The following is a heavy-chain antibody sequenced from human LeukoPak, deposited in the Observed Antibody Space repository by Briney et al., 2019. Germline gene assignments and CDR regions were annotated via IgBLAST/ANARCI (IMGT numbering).Heavy chain of an antibody. Sequence: ASVKVSCKASGYTFTNYDINWVRQASGQGLEWMGWISPYSGITVSAQKFQGRVTMTRNTSISTAYLAMSNLTSEDTAVYYCARALDTTVLLGAYWGQGTLVTVSS. V-gene: IGHV1-8*01. CDR2: ISPYSGIT. J-gene: IGHJ4*02. CDR1: GYTFTNYD. D-gene: IGHD1-1*01. CDR3: ARALDTTVLLGAY.